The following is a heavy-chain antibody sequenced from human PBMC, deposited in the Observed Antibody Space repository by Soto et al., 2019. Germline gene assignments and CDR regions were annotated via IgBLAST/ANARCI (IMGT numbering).Heavy chain of an antibody. CDR2: INPNSGGT. D-gene: IGHD2-15*01. CDR3: ARGPEYCSGGSCPQRDAFDI. Sequence: ASVKVSCKASGYTSTGYYMHWVRQAPGQGLEWMGWINPNSGGTNYAQKFQGWVTMTRDTSISTAYMELSRLRSDDTAVYYCARGPEYCSGGSCPQRDAFDIWGQGTMVTVSS. V-gene: IGHV1-2*04. J-gene: IGHJ3*02. CDR1: GYTSTGYY.